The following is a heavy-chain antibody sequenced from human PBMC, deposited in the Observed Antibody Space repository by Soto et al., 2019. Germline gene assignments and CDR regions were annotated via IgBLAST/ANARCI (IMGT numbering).Heavy chain of an antibody. CDR2: IYPGDSDT. J-gene: IGHJ4*02. CDR1: GYDFDITW. Sequence: PGESLKISCKGSGYDFDITWLAWVRQVPGKGLEWVGIIYPGDSDTRYSPSLEGQVTLSVDKSIKTAYLQWRSLKDSDTATYYCARLERYFDRTGYLTGWGQGTLVTVSS. CDR3: ARLERYFDRTGYLTG. V-gene: IGHV5-51*01. D-gene: IGHD3-9*01.